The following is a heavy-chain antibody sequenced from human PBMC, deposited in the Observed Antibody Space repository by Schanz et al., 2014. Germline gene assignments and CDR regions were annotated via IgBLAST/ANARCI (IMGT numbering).Heavy chain of an antibody. CDR2: VYMSAAST. CDR3: ARDRWDWNNAFDI. Sequence: EVQLVESGGGLVQPGGSLRLSCAASGFTFSNYWMSWVRQAPGKGLEWVSTVYMSAASTRYADSVKGRFIISRDNSKNMLYLQMNSLRAEDTAVYYCARDRWDWNNAFDIWGQGTMVTVSS. J-gene: IGHJ3*02. CDR1: GFTFSNYW. D-gene: IGHD1-1*01. V-gene: IGHV3-23*04.